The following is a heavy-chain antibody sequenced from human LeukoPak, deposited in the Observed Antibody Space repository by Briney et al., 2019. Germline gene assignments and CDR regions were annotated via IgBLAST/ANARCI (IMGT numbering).Heavy chain of an antibody. V-gene: IGHV3-23*01. CDR3: AKDRLNSGSYLIVDY. CDR1: GFTFSSYA. J-gene: IGHJ4*02. CDR2: ISGSGGST. Sequence: GGSLRLSCAASGFTFSSYAMSWVRQAPGKGLEWVSAISGSGGSTYYADSVKGRFTISRGNSKNTLYLQMNSLRAEDTAVYYCAKDRLNSGSYLIVDYWGQGTLVTVSS. D-gene: IGHD1-26*01.